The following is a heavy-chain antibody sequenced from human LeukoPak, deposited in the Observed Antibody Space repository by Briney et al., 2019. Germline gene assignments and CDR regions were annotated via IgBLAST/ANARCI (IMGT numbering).Heavy chain of an antibody. CDR3: AKGSEYSSSVFDY. Sequence: GRSLRLSCAASGFTFSSYGMHWVRQAPGKGLEWVAVIWYDGSNKCYADSVKGRFTISRDNSKNTLYLQMNSLRAEDTAVYYCAKGSEYSSSVFDYWGQGTLVTVSS. V-gene: IGHV3-33*06. J-gene: IGHJ4*02. D-gene: IGHD6-6*01. CDR1: GFTFSSYG. CDR2: IWYDGSNK.